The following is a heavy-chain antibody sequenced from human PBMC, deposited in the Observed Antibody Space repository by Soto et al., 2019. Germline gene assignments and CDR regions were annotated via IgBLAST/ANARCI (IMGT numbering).Heavy chain of an antibody. D-gene: IGHD5-12*01. V-gene: IGHV4-30-4*01. CDR1: GGSISSGNYY. CDR2: IYCTGSS. Sequence: SETLSLTCTVSGGSISSGNYYWSWIRQSPGKGLEWIGYIYCTGSSYYNPSLRSRVSMSVEKSKNQFSLNLSYVTAADQAVYFCDRDGIELWRAGQDPFAPWGQGTPVTVSS. J-gene: IGHJ5*02. CDR3: DRDGIELWRAGQDPFAP.